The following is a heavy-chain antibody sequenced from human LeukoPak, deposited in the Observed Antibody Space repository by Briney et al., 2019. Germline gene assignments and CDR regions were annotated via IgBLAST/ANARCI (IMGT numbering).Heavy chain of an antibody. CDR2: ISYDGSNK. V-gene: IGHV3-30*04. J-gene: IGHJ6*03. D-gene: IGHD2-15*01. CDR1: GFTFSSYA. CDR3: ARDRCSGGRCYSLSVGYMDV. Sequence: PGGSLRLSCAASGFTFSSYAMHWVRQAPGKGLEGVAVISYDGSNKYYADSVKGRFTISRDNAKNSLYLQMNSLRAEDTALYYCARDRCSGGRCYSLSVGYMDVWGKGTTVTVSS.